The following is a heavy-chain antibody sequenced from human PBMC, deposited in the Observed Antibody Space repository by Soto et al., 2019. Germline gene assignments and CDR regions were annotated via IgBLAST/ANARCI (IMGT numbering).Heavy chain of an antibody. CDR3: AREIRSYYYGSGSPISP. J-gene: IGHJ5*02. CDR1: GYTFTSYG. V-gene: IGHV1-18*01. Sequence: QVQLVQSGAEVKKPGASVKVSCKASGYTFTSYGISSVRQAPGQGLEWMGWISAYNGNTNYAQKLQGRVTMTTDTSTSTAYMELRSLRSDDTAVYYCAREIRSYYYGSGSPISPWGQGTLVTVSS. D-gene: IGHD3-10*01. CDR2: ISAYNGNT.